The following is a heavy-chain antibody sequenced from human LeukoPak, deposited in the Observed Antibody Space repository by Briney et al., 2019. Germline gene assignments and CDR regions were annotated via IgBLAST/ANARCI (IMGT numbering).Heavy chain of an antibody. V-gene: IGHV1-2*02. Sequence: ASVKVSCKASGYTFTGYYMHWVRQAPGQGLEWIGWINPYSGGTNYAQKFQGRVTMTRDMSISTAYMELSRLRSDDTAVYYCARGGFSGKWFSDLDYWGQGTLVTVSS. CDR2: INPYSGGT. J-gene: IGHJ4*02. CDR1: GYTFTGYY. D-gene: IGHD3-22*01. CDR3: ARGGFSGKWFSDLDY.